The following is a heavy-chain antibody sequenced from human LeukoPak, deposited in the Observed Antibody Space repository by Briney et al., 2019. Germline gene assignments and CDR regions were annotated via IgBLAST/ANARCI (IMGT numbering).Heavy chain of an antibody. CDR1: GGSFSGYY. CDR3: ASDYYYGSGSYTY. V-gene: IGHV4-34*01. Sequence: KPSETLSLTCAVYGGSFSGYYWSWNRQPPGKGLEWIGEINHSGSTNYNPSLKSRVTISVDTSKNQFSLKLSSVTAADTAVYYCASDYYYGSGSYTYWGQGTLVTVSS. J-gene: IGHJ4*02. CDR2: INHSGST. D-gene: IGHD3-10*01.